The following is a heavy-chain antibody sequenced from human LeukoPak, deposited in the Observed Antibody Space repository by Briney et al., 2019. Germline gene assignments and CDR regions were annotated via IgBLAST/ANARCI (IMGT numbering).Heavy chain of an antibody. V-gene: IGHV1-2*02. CDR2: INPNSGGT. CDR3: ARDLADGYNTFDY. CDR1: GYTFTGYY. Sequence: VASVKVSCKASGYTFTGYYMHWVRQAPGQGLEWMGWINPNSGGTNYAQKFQGRVTMTRDTSISTAYMELSRLRSDDTAVYYCARDLADGYNTFDYWGQGTLVTVSS. D-gene: IGHD5-24*01. J-gene: IGHJ4*02.